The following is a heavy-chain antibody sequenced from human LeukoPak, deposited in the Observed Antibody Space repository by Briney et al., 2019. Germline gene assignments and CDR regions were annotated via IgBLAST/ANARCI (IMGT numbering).Heavy chain of an antibody. CDR2: ITSSGDDI. V-gene: IGHV3-11*04. Sequence: GGSLRLSCAASGFTFSDYYMSWIRQAPGKGLEWVAYITSSGDDIYYADSVKGRFTISRDNARNSLYLQMNSLRVDDTAVYYCYPHYYGSGNLNWFDPWGQGTLVTVSS. J-gene: IGHJ5*02. CDR3: YPHYYGSGNLNWFDP. CDR1: GFTFSDYY. D-gene: IGHD3-10*01.